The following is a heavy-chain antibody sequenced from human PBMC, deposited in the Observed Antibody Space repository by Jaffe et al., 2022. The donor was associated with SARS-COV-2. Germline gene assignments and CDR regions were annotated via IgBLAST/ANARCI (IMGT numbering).Heavy chain of an antibody. D-gene: IGHD2-15*01. V-gene: IGHV4-4*07. CDR1: GGSISSYY. CDR2: IYTSGST. Sequence: QVQLQESGPGLVKPSETLSLTCTVSGGSISSYYWSWIRQPAGKGLEWIGRIYTSGSTNYNPSLKSRVTMSVDTSKNQFSLKLSSVTAADTAVYYCARSYCSGGSCWFDPWGQGTLVTVSS. CDR3: ARSYCSGGSCWFDP. J-gene: IGHJ5*02.